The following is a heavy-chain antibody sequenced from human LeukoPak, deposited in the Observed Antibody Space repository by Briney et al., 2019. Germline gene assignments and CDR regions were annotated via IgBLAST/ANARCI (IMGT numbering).Heavy chain of an antibody. J-gene: IGHJ4*02. CDR1: GYSISSGYY. CDR3: ARSPPSVVLRFFGHFDY. CDR2: IYHSGST. V-gene: IGHV4-38-2*01. Sequence: SETLSLTCAVSGYSISSGYYWGWIRQPPGKGLEWIGSIYHSGSTYYNPSLKSRVTISVDTSKNQFSLKLSSVTAADTAVYYCARSPPSVVLRFFGHFDYWGQGTLVTVSS. D-gene: IGHD3-3*01.